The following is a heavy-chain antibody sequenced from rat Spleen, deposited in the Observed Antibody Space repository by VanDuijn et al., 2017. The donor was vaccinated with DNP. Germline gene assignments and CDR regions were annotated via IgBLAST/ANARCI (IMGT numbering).Heavy chain of an antibody. CDR2: ITDGGGST. CDR1: GFTFSYYY. D-gene: IGHD1-4*01. J-gene: IGHJ2*01. V-gene: IGHV5-27*01. CDR3: AGRPPPTRGPFDY. Sequence: EVQLVESGGGLVQPGRSLKLSCVGSGFTFSYYYMAWVRQAPTTGLEWVAYITDGGGSTYYRDSVKGRFTISRDNGKSTLYLQMDSLRSEDTAAYYCAGRPPPTRGPFDYWGQGVTVTVSS.